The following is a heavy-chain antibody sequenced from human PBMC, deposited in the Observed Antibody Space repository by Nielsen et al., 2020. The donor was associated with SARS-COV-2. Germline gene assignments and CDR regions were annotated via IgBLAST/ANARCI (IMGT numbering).Heavy chain of an antibody. CDR3: TRVGATYYFDY. CDR2: IWYDGSNK. CDR1: GFTFSSYG. D-gene: IGHD1-26*01. J-gene: IGHJ4*02. Sequence: GESLKISCAASGFTFSSYGMHWVRQAPGKGLEWVAVIWYDGSNKYYADSVKGRFTISRDNSKNTAYLQMNSLKTEDTAVYYCTRVGATYYFDYWGQGTLVTVSS. V-gene: IGHV3-33*01.